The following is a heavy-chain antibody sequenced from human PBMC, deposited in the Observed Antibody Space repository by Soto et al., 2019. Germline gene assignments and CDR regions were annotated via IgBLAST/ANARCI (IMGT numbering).Heavy chain of an antibody. CDR1: GGSCPDYY. CDR2: INHSGST. J-gene: IGHJ6*02. Sequence: SEILSISYAVYGGSCPDYYWGWIRQPPGKGLEWIGEINHSGSTNYNPALKSRVTISVDTSKNQFSLKLSSVTAADTAVYYCAGVGATNSYYYYGIDVWGQGLTVSVSS. CDR3: AGVGATNSYYYYGIDV. D-gene: IGHD1-26*01. V-gene: IGHV4-34*01.